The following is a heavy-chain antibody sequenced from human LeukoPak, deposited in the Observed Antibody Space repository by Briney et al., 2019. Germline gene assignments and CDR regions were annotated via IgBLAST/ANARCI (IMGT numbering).Heavy chain of an antibody. Sequence: SETLSFTCTVSGGSISSYYWSWIRQPPGKGLEWIGYIYYSGSTNYNPSLKSRVTISVDTSKNQFSLKLSSVTAADTAVYYCARGRPLGPATYSSGWYFDYWGQGTLVTVSS. V-gene: IGHV4-59*01. D-gene: IGHD6-19*01. CDR1: GGSISSYY. J-gene: IGHJ4*02. CDR3: ARGRPLGPATYSSGWYFDY. CDR2: IYYSGST.